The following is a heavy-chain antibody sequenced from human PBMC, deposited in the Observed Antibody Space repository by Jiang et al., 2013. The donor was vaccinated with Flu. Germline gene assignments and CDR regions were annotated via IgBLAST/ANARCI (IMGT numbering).Heavy chain of an antibody. V-gene: IGHV1-18*01. CDR3: ARDLDGYNVNYFDY. CDR2: ISAYNGNT. J-gene: IGHJ4*02. Sequence: SWVRQAPGQGLEWMGWISAYNGNTNYAQKLQGRVTMTTDTSTSTAYMELRSLRSDDTAVYYCARDLDGYNVNYFDYWGQGTLVTVSS. D-gene: IGHD5-24*01.